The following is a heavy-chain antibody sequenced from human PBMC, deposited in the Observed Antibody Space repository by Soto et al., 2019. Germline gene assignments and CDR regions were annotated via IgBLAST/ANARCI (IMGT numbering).Heavy chain of an antibody. V-gene: IGHV4-34*01. CDR2: INHSGST. D-gene: IGHD3-10*01. Sequence: PSETLSLTCAVYGGSFSGYYWSWIRQPPGKGLEWIGEINHSGSTNYNPSLKSRVTISVDTSKNQFSLKLSSVTAADTAVYYCARGGYGSGSYRLYYYYGMDVWGQGTTVTVSS. J-gene: IGHJ6*02. CDR1: GGSFSGYY. CDR3: ARGGYGSGSYRLYYYYGMDV.